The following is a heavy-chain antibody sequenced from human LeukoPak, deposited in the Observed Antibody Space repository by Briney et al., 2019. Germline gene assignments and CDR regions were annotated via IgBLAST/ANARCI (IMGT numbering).Heavy chain of an antibody. J-gene: IGHJ4*02. CDR1: GFTFSTFE. CDR2: ISYDEMYQ. Sequence: GGSLRLSCAASGFTFSTFEMNWVRQAPGKGLEWVAGISYDEMYQYYADSVKGRFTISRDNSKNTLFLQMNSLRAEDTAIYYCAKDRDYYGSGSDYWGQGTLVTVSS. V-gene: IGHV3-30*18. CDR3: AKDRDYYGSGSDY. D-gene: IGHD3-10*01.